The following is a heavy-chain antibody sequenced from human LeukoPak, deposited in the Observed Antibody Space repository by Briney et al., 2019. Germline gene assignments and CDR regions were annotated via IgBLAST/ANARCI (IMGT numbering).Heavy chain of an antibody. CDR2: ITGNGDST. D-gene: IGHD2-21*02. Sequence: GGSLRLSCVASGFTFGNYAMSWVRQAPGKGLEWVSAITGNGDSTFNADSVKGRFTISRDNSKNTLHLQMNNLRAEDTAIYYCAKSRIVVVTAIDYWGQGILVTVSS. CDR1: GFTFGNYA. J-gene: IGHJ4*02. V-gene: IGHV3-23*01. CDR3: AKSRIVVVTAIDY.